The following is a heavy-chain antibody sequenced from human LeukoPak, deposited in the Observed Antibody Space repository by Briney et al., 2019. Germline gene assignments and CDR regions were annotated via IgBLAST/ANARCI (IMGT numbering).Heavy chain of an antibody. D-gene: IGHD2-2*01. CDR3: AKESCSSTSCYPGGFDY. CDR1: GFTSSSYG. J-gene: IGHJ4*02. V-gene: IGHV3-33*06. Sequence: PGGSLRLSCAASGFTSSSYGMHWVRQAPGKGLEWVAVIWYDGSNKYYADSVKGRFTISRDNSKNTLYLQMNSLRAEDTAVYYCAKESCSSTSCYPGGFDYWGQGTLVTVSS. CDR2: IWYDGSNK.